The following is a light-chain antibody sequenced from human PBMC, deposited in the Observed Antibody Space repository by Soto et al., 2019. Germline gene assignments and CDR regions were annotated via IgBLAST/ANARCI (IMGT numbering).Light chain of an antibody. Sequence: EIVLTQSPGTLSLSPGERATLSCRASQTVTNTYLAWYQHESGQAPNFLIDGASNRATGIPDRFSGSGSGTDFTLTISRLEPEDFAVYYCPKYGTLPPTFGGGTKVEI. J-gene: IGKJ4*01. V-gene: IGKV3-20*01. CDR2: GAS. CDR1: QTVTNTY. CDR3: PKYGTLPPT.